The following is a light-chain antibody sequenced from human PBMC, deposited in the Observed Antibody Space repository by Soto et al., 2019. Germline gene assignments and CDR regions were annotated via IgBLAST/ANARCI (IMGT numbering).Light chain of an antibody. CDR1: NNDVGGYKL. J-gene: IGLJ1*01. V-gene: IGLV2-14*02. CDR2: AVS. Sequence: QSVLTQPASVSGSPGQSITISCTGTNNDVGGYKLVSWYQQHPGKVPKLIMYAVSHRPSGVSSRFSGSKSGNTASLTISGLQAEDEAAYYCSSYTATNTLVVFGTGTKLTVL. CDR3: SSYTATNTLVV.